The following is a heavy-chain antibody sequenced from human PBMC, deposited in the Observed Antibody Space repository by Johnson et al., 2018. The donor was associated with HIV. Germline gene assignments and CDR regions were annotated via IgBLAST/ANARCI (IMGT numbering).Heavy chain of an antibody. CDR3: AKARARFYGAFDM. J-gene: IGHJ3*02. D-gene: IGHD2/OR15-2a*01. CDR2: ISYDGSNK. Sequence: QMQLVESGGGLVQPGRSLRLSCAASGFTFSDYAIHWVRQAPGKGLEWVAVISYDGSNKYYADSVKGRFTISRDNSKNTLYLQMNSLRAEDTAVYYCAKARARFYGAFDMWGQGTMVTVSS. CDR1: GFTFSDYA. V-gene: IGHV3-30-3*01.